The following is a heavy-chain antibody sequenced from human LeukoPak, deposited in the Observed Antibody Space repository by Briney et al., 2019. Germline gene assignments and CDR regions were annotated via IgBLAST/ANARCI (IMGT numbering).Heavy chain of an antibody. CDR3: IRPEGRSEAAYPDAFDI. CDR1: GFTFSGST. D-gene: IGHD3-10*01. J-gene: IGHJ3*02. CDR2: IRSKVNSYAT. Sequence: PGGSLRLSCAASGFTFSGSTMHWVRQPSGKGLEWVGRIRSKVNSYATAYAASVKGRFTISRDDSKNMAYLQMNSLKTEDTAVYYCIRPEGRSEAAYPDAFDIWGQGTMVTVSS. V-gene: IGHV3-73*01.